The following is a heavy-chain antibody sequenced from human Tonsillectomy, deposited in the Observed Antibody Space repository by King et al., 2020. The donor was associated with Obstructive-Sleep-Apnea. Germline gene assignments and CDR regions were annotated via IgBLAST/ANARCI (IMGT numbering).Heavy chain of an antibody. J-gene: IGHJ5*02. CDR2: INSDGSST. CDR1: GFTFSSYW. V-gene: IGHV3-74*01. Sequence: VQLVESGGGLVQPGGSLRLSCAASGFTFSSYWMHWVRQAPGKGLVWVSRINSDGSSTSYADSVKGRFTISRDNAKNTLYLQMNSLRAEDTAVYYCARDRRWRGQKGYIAAAGANWFDPWGQGTLVTVSS. CDR3: ARDRRWRGQKGYIAAAGANWFDP. D-gene: IGHD6-13*01.